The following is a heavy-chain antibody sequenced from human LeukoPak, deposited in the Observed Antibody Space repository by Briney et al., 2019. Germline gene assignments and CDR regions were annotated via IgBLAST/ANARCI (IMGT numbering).Heavy chain of an antibody. CDR3: ARDNSVEDTAWWFDP. Sequence: ASVKVSCKASGYTFTSYYMHWVRQAPGQGLEWMGIINPSGGSTSYAQKFQGRVTMTKDMSTSTDYMELSSLRSEDTAVYYCARDNSVEDTAWWFDPWGQGTLVTVSS. J-gene: IGHJ5*02. CDR1: GYTFTSYY. V-gene: IGHV1-46*01. CDR2: INPSGGST. D-gene: IGHD4-23*01.